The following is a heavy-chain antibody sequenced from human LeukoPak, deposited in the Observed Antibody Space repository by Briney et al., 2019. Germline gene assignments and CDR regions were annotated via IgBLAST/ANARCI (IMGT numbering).Heavy chain of an antibody. CDR2: ISTYSGNT. Sequence: GASVKVSCKTSGYTFTSYGISWVRQAPGQGLEWMGWISTYSGNTNYAQKLQGRVTMTTDTSTSTAYMELRSLRSDDTAVYYCARVKSYYYDTSDKDAFDIWGQGTMVTVSS. CDR1: GYTFTSYG. V-gene: IGHV1-18*01. CDR3: ARVKSYYYDTSDKDAFDI. D-gene: IGHD3-22*01. J-gene: IGHJ3*02.